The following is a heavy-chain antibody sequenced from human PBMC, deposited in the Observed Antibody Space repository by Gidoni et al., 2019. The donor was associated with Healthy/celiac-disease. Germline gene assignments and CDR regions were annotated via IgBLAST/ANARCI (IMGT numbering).Heavy chain of an antibody. CDR1: GFTFRSYA. CDR3: AKVRRHIVVVTARGWFDP. Sequence: EVQLLESGGGLVQPGGSLRLSCAASGFTFRSYALSWVRQAPGKGLEWVSAISGSGGSTYYADSVKGRLTISRDNSKNTLYLQMNSLRAEDTAVYYCAKVRRHIVVVTARGWFDPWGQGTLVTVSS. V-gene: IGHV3-23*01. CDR2: ISGSGGST. J-gene: IGHJ5*02. D-gene: IGHD2-21*02.